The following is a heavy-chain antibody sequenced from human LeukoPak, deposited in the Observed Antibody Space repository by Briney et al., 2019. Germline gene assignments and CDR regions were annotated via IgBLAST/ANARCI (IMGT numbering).Heavy chain of an antibody. CDR2: INPSGGST. J-gene: IGHJ6*02. D-gene: IGHD5-12*01. Sequence: ASVKVSCKASGYTFTSYYMHWVRQAPGQGLEWMGIINPSGGSTSYAQKFQGRVTMTRATSTSTVYMELSSLRSEDTAVYYCARGGYAGDYYYYGMDVWGQGTTVTVSS. CDR3: ARGGYAGDYYYYGMDV. CDR1: GYTFTSYY. V-gene: IGHV1-46*01.